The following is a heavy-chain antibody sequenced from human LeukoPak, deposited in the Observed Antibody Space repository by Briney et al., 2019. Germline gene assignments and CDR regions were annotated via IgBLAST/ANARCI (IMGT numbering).Heavy chain of an antibody. J-gene: IGHJ5*02. Sequence: GGPLRLSCAASGVTFSNLWMNWLRQAPGKGLEWVANIKQGGSEKYYVDSVTGRFTISRDNAKNSLYLQMNSLRAEDAGVYYCAKEGAYPIITYDAWGQGTLVTVSS. CDR1: GVTFSNLW. D-gene: IGHD1-14*01. CDR3: AKEGAYPIITYDA. V-gene: IGHV3-7*01. CDR2: IKQGGSEK.